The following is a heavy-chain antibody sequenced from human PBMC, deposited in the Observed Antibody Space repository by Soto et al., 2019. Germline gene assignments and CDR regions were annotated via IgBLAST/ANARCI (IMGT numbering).Heavy chain of an antibody. Sequence: GASVKVSCKASGYSFTNNDVSWVRQATGQGLEWMGWMNPGSGDTGYAQKFQGRVTMTRDISIATAYMELSSLRSDDTAIYYCARMETFGSLNWFDPWDQGPLVTVSS. CDR2: MNPGSGDT. V-gene: IGHV1-8*01. D-gene: IGHD3-16*01. CDR1: GYSFTNND. CDR3: ARMETFGSLNWFDP. J-gene: IGHJ5*02.